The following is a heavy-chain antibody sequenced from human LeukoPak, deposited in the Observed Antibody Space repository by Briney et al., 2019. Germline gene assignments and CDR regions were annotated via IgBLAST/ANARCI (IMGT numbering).Heavy chain of an antibody. CDR3: AKESRDYVDILTGNRYYYYMDV. V-gene: IGHV3-30*18. Sequence: HPGGSLRLSCAASGFTFSNYGMHWVRQAPGKGLEWVAVISYDGSNKYYADSVKGRFTISRDNSKNTLYVQMNSLRGEDTAVYYCAKESRDYVDILTGNRYYYYMDVWGKGTTVTVSS. D-gene: IGHD3-9*01. J-gene: IGHJ6*03. CDR1: GFTFSNYG. CDR2: ISYDGSNK.